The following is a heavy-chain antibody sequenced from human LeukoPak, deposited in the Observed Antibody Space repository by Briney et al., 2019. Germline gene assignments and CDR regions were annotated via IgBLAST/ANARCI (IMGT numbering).Heavy chain of an antibody. V-gene: IGHV3-23*01. CDR3: AKESSAHGFDS. CDR2: ISGSGGST. J-gene: IGHJ3*02. Sequence: GGSLRLSCAVSGFTFSSYGLNYGMSWVRQAPGNGLEWVSHISGSGGSTYYADTVKGRFTVSRDTFRNTLYLQMNSLRAEDTAVYYCAKESSAHGFDSWGQGTLVTVSS. CDR1: GFTFSSYGLNYG.